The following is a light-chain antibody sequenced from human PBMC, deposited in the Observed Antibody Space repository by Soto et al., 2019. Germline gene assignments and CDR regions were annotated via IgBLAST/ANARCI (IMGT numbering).Light chain of an antibody. V-gene: IGLV2-23*02. J-gene: IGLJ1*01. CDR1: DSDVGSYDL. CDR2: EVT. CDR3: SSYAGTSHYV. Sequence: QSALTQPASVSASPGQSITISCTGSDSDVGSYDLVSWYQQHPDKAPKLLIYEVTKRPSGVSNRFSGSKSDNTASLTISGLQAEDEADYYFSSYAGTSHYVFGTGTKVTVL.